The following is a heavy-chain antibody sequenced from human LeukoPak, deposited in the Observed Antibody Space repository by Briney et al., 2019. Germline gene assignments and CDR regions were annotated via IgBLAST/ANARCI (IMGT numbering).Heavy chain of an antibody. CDR1: GFTVSSNY. CDR2: IRYDGSNK. CDR3: AKDPTVRGVSLDY. Sequence: GGSLRLSCAASGFTVSSNYMSWVRQAPGKGLEWVAFIRYDGSNKYYADSVKGRFTISRDNSKNTLYLQMNSLRAEDTAVYYCAKDPTVRGVSLDYWGQGTLVTVSS. D-gene: IGHD3-10*01. J-gene: IGHJ4*02. V-gene: IGHV3-30*02.